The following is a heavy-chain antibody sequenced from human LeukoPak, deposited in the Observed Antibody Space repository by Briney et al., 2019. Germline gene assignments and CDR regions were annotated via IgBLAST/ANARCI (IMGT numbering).Heavy chain of an antibody. J-gene: IGHJ4*02. D-gene: IGHD6-13*01. V-gene: IGHV3-30*04. CDR2: ISDDGRGK. Sequence: GGSLRLSCAASGFTFSTYVMHWVRQAPGKGLEWVAVISDDGRGKYYADSVKGRFTISRDNSKNTLYLQMNSLRAEDTAVYYCARSGYSSSLSYYFDYWGQGTLVTVSS. CDR3: ARSGYSSSLSYYFDY. CDR1: GFTFSTYV.